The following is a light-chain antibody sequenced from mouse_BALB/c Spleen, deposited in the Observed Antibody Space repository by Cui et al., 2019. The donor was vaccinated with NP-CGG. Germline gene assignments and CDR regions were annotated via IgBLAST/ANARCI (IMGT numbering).Light chain of an antibody. CDR3: ALWYSNHWV. CDR2: GTN. CDR1: TGAVTTSNY. V-gene: IGLV1*01. Sequence: QAVVTQESQITTSPGETVTLTCHSSTGAVTTSNYANWVKEKPDHLFTGLIGGTNNRVPGVPARFSGSLIGDKAALTITGAQTEDEAIYFCALWYSNHWVFGGGTKLTVL. J-gene: IGLJ1*01.